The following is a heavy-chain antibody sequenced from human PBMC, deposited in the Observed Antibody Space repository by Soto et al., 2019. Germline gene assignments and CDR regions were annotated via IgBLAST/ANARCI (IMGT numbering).Heavy chain of an antibody. CDR1: NGSFSGYY. V-gene: IGHV4-34*01. CDR3: ARGLEYFQH. CDR2: ITNSGYT. J-gene: IGHJ1*01. Sequence: SETLSLTCDVFNGSFSGYYWSWIRRPPGKGLEWIGEITNSGYTNYNPSLKNRVTILIDRSKNHFSLKVTSVTAADTAVYYCARGLEYFQHWGQGTLVTVSS.